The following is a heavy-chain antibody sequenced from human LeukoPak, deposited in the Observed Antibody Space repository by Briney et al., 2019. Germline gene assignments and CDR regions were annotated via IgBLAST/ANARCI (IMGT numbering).Heavy chain of an antibody. CDR3: ASQTEYYFDY. V-gene: IGHV3-21*01. Sequence: GGSLILSCVASGFTFSSSYSLNWVRQAPGKGLEWVSSISSSSSYIYYADSVKGRFTISRDNAKNSLYLQMNSLRAEDTAVYYCASQTEYYFDYWGQGTLVTVSS. D-gene: IGHD1-1*01. CDR2: ISSSSSYI. CDR1: GFTFSSSYS. J-gene: IGHJ4*02.